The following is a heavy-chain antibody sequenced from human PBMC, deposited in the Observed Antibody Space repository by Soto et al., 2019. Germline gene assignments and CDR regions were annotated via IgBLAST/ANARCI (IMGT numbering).Heavy chain of an antibody. D-gene: IGHD1-20*01. Sequence: PGGSLRLSCAASGFTFSSYVMSWVLQAPGKGLEWVSAISGSGGSTYYADSVKGRFTISRDNSKNTLYLQMNSLRAEDTAVYYCAKGYKRGFMAPDYWGQGTLVTVSS. CDR3: AKGYKRGFMAPDY. CDR2: ISGSGGST. J-gene: IGHJ4*02. CDR1: GFTFSSYV. V-gene: IGHV3-23*01.